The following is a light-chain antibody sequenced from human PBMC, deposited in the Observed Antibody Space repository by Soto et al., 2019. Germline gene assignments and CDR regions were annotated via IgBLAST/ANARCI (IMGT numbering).Light chain of an antibody. CDR2: AAS. CDR3: QQRGTWPLS. J-gene: IGKJ4*01. V-gene: IGKV3-11*01. Sequence: EIVLTQSPATLSLSPGERATLSCRASQTVSSYLAWYQHKPDQAPRLLIYAASNRATGIPARFSGSGSGTDFTLTFSSLEPEDFAVYYCQQRGTWPLSFGGGTKVEIK. CDR1: QTVSSY.